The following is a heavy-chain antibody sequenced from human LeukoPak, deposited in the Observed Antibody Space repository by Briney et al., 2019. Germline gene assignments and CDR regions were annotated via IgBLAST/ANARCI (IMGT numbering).Heavy chain of an antibody. V-gene: IGHV4-59*12. CDR2: IYYSGST. J-gene: IGHJ4*02. Sequence: SETLSLTCTVSGGSINSYYWSWIRQPPGRGLEWIGYIYYSGSTYYNPSLKSRVTISVDTSKNQFSLKLSSVTAADTAVYYCARVSDTAMPEGGDYWGQGTLVTVSS. CDR1: GGSINSYY. D-gene: IGHD5-18*01. CDR3: ARVSDTAMPEGGDY.